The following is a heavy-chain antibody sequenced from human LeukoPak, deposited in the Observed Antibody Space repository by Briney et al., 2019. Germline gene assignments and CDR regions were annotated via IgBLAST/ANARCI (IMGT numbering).Heavy chain of an antibody. V-gene: IGHV3-23*01. CDR1: GFTFSGYA. CDR2: IEASGGAT. J-gene: IGHJ5*02. Sequence: PGGSLRLSCAASGFTFSGYAMYWVRQAPGKGLEWVSSIEASGGATYYVDSVKGRFTISRDNSKNTFYLQMNSLRAEDTALYYCAKGSGSGWYGWFAPWGQGTLVTVSS. CDR3: AKGSGSGWYGWFAP. D-gene: IGHD6-19*01.